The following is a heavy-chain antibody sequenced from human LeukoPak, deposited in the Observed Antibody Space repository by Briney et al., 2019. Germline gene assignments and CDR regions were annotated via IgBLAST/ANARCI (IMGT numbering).Heavy chain of an antibody. Sequence: GGSLRLSCAASEFTFSTYIMNWVRQAPGKGLEWVSSISSSSKYIYYADSVKGRFTISRDNAKNSLYLQMNSLRVEDTAFYYCASAHGGSGSDRPFDYWGQGTLVTVSS. CDR1: EFTFSTYI. V-gene: IGHV3-21*01. J-gene: IGHJ4*02. CDR3: ASAHGGSGSDRPFDY. CDR2: ISSSSKYI. D-gene: IGHD5-12*01.